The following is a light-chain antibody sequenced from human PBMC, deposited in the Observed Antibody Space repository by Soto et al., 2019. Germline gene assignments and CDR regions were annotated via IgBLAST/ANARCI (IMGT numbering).Light chain of an antibody. CDR2: EVN. V-gene: IGLV2-14*01. CDR1: SSDVGAYIY. J-gene: IGLJ1*01. CDR3: SSYSDSDTKV. Sequence: QFALTQPASVSGSPGQSITISCGGTSSDVGAYIYVSWYQQYPGKAPKLIIYEVNNRPSGVSGRFSGSKSDTTAFLTISGLQAEDEADYYCSSYSDSDTKVFGTGTKLTVL.